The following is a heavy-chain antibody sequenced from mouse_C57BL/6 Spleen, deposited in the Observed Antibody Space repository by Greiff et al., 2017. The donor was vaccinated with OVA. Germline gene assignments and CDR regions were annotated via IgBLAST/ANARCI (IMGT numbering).Heavy chain of an antibody. V-gene: IGHV1-81*01. CDR1: GYTFTSYG. CDR3: ARWDDYYAMDY. D-gene: IGHD4-1*01. Sequence: VKLVESGAELARPGASVKLSCKASGYTFTSYGISWVKQRTGQGLEWIGEIYPRSGNTYYNEKFKGKATLTADKSSSTAYMELRSLTSEDSAVYFCARWDDYYAMDYWGQGTSVTVSS. J-gene: IGHJ4*01. CDR2: IYPRSGNT.